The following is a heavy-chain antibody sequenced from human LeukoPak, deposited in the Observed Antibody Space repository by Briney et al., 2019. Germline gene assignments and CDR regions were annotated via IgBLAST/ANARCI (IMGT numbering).Heavy chain of an antibody. CDR2: ISASGSTI. CDR1: GFTFSDYY. J-gene: IGHJ4*02. CDR3: ARAGISWYRAFDY. Sequence: PGGSLRLSCAASGFTFSDYYMIWIRQAPGKGLEWVAYISASGSTIYYADSVKDRFTISRDNSNNSLSLQMNSLRAEDTAVYFCARAGISWYRAFDYWGQGTLVTVSS. D-gene: IGHD6-13*01. V-gene: IGHV3-11*01.